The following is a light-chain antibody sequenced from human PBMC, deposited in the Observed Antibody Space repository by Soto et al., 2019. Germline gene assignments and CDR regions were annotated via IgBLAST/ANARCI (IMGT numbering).Light chain of an antibody. CDR3: HQYKDWPPLT. CDR2: GAS. Sequence: EIAMTQSPVTLSASPGERVTLSCRASQSVNINLAWYQQRPGQAPRVLIYGASNRASGIPYRFSGSGSGTDFPLTISSLEPDDFALYYCHQYKDWPPLTFGGGTRVEIK. CDR1: QSVNIN. J-gene: IGKJ4*01. V-gene: IGKV3D-15*01.